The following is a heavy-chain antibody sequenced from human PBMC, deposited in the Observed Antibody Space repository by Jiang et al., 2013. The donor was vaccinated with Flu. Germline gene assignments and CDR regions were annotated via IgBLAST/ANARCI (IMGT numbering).Heavy chain of an antibody. V-gene: IGHV4-30-2*01. Sequence: GSGLVKPSQTLSLTCAVSGGSISSGGYSWSWIRQPPGKGLEWIGYIYHSGSTYYNPSLKSRVTISVDRSKNQFSLKLSSVTAADTAVYYCARTLNYYDSSGYYSGXFDIWGQGTNGHRLF. CDR1: GGSISSGGYS. CDR3: ARTLNYYDSSGYYSGXFDI. CDR2: IYHSGST. J-gene: IGHJ3*02. D-gene: IGHD3-22*01.